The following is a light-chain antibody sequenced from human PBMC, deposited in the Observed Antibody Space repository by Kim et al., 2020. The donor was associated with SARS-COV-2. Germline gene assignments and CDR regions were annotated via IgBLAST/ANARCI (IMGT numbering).Light chain of an antibody. CDR2: GAS. CDR1: QSVRSSY. J-gene: IGKJ2*01. Sequence: EIVLTQSPGTLSLSPGERATLSCRANQSVRSSYLAWYQQKPGQAPRLLIYGASSRATGIPDRFSGSGSGTDFTLTISRLEPEDFAVYYCQQYNSSPPMYTFGQGTKLEI. V-gene: IGKV3-20*01. CDR3: QQYNSSPPMYT.